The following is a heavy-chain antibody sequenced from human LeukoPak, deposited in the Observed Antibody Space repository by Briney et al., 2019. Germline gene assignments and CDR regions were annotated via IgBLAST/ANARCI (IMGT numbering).Heavy chain of an antibody. V-gene: IGHV3-48*04. CDR2: TSSGSSTI. CDR1: GFSFSSYS. CDR3: ARVAHFDRGMDA. Sequence: GGSLRLSCAASGFSFSSYSMKWVRQAPGKGLEWLSYTSSGSSTIYYADAVKGRFVISRDNTKKTLDLEMNSLRAEDTAVYFCARVAHFDRGMDAWGQGTTVIVSS. D-gene: IGHD3-9*01. J-gene: IGHJ6*02.